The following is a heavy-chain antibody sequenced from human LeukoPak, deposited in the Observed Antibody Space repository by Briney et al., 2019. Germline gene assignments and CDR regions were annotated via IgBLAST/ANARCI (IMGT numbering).Heavy chain of an antibody. CDR2: IYSGGST. D-gene: IGHD4-17*01. Sequence: PGGSLRLSCAASGFTFSSYAMSWVRQAPGKGLEWVSVIYSGGSTYYADSVKGRFTISRDNSKNTLYLQMNSLRAEDTAVYYCARDRGNYGDSHWGQGTLVTVSS. J-gene: IGHJ4*02. V-gene: IGHV3-66*01. CDR3: ARDRGNYGDSH. CDR1: GFTFSSYA.